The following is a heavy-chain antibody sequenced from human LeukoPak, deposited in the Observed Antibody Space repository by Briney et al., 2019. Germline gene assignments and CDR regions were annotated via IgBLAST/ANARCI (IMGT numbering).Heavy chain of an antibody. Sequence: PSETLSLTCTVSGGSISSSSYYWGWIRQPSGKGLEWIGSIYYSGSTYYNPSLKSRVTISVDTSKNQFSLKLSSVTAADTAVYYCARQPIDVWGSYRPNWFDPWGQGTLVTVSS. CDR1: GGSISSSSYY. V-gene: IGHV4-39*01. CDR2: IYYSGST. J-gene: IGHJ5*02. D-gene: IGHD3-16*02. CDR3: ARQPIDVWGSYRPNWFDP.